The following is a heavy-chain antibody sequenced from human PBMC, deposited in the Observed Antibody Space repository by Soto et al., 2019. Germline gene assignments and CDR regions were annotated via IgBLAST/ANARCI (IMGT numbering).Heavy chain of an antibody. CDR1: GFTFSSYG. D-gene: IGHD5-12*01. V-gene: IGHV3-23*01. Sequence: EVQLLESGGGLVQPGGSLRLSCAASGFTFSSYGMSWVRQAPGKGLEWVSSITGSAGSTYYADSVKGRFTISRDNSKNTLYLQMNSLRAEDTAVYYCAKDRNRWLRFDLGYWGPGILVTVSS. CDR3: AKDRNRWLRFDLGY. J-gene: IGHJ4*02. CDR2: ITGSAGST.